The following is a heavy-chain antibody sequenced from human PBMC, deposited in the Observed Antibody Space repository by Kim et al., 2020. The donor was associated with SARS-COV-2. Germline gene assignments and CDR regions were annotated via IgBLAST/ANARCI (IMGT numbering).Heavy chain of an antibody. Sequence: GGSLRLSCAASGFTFSGSAMHWVRQASGKGLEWVGRIRSKANSYATAYAASVKGRFTISRDDSKNTAYLQMNSLKTEDTAVYYCTRLWAFGGVDGMDVWGQGTTVTVSS. V-gene: IGHV3-73*01. CDR3: TRLWAFGGVDGMDV. D-gene: IGHD3-16*01. J-gene: IGHJ6*02. CDR1: GFTFSGSA. CDR2: IRSKANSYAT.